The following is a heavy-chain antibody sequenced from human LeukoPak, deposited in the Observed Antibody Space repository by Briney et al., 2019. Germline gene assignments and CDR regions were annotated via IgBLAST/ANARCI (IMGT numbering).Heavy chain of an antibody. CDR3: ARGGNGSGAVDY. CDR1: GGSISSYY. J-gene: IGHJ4*02. Sequence: SETLSLTCTVSGGSISSYYWSWIRQPPGKGLEWIGYIYYSGSTNYNPSLKSRVTISVDTSKNQFFLKLSSVTAADTAVYYCARGGNGSGAVDYWGQGTLVTVSS. V-gene: IGHV4-59*01. CDR2: IYYSGST. D-gene: IGHD3-10*01.